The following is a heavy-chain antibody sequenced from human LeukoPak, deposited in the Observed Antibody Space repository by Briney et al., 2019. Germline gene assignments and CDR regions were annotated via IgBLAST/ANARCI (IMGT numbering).Heavy chain of an antibody. CDR3: AKDWGTYYYDSSGYPPVFDI. J-gene: IGHJ3*02. Sequence: GGSLRLSCAASGFTFSSYAMSWVRQAPGKGLEWVSAISGSGGSTYYADSVKGRFTISRDNSKNTLYLQMNSLRAEDTAVYYCAKDWGTYYYDSSGYPPVFDIWGQGTMVTVSS. CDR2: ISGSGGST. V-gene: IGHV3-23*01. CDR1: GFTFSSYA. D-gene: IGHD3-22*01.